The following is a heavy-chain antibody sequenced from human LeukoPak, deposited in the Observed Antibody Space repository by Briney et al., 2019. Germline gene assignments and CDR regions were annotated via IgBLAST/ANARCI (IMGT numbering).Heavy chain of an antibody. CDR2: INPSGGST. CDR1: GYTFTNYH. J-gene: IGHJ4*02. CDR3: ARVSERYGGINSDY. Sequence: ASVKVSCKASGYTFTNYHIHWVRQAPGQGLEWIGIINPSGGSTSYAQRFQGRVSMTRDTSTNTVYMELSSLRSEDTAVYYCARVSERYGGINSDYWGQGTLVTVSS. V-gene: IGHV1-46*01. D-gene: IGHD4-23*01.